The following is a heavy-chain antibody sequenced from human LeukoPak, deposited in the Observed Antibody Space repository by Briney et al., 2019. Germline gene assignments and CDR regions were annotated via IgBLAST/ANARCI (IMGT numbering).Heavy chain of an antibody. V-gene: IGHV1-8*01. Sequence: ASVKVSCKASGYTFTSYDINWVRQATGQGLEWMGWMNPNSGNTGYAQKFQGRVTMTRNTSISTAYTELSSLRSEDTAVYYCASPAKNYYDFWSGSNRNYYYYGMDVWGQGTTVTVSS. D-gene: IGHD3-3*01. CDR1: GYTFTSYD. CDR2: MNPNSGNT. J-gene: IGHJ6*02. CDR3: ASPAKNYYDFWSGSNRNYYYYGMDV.